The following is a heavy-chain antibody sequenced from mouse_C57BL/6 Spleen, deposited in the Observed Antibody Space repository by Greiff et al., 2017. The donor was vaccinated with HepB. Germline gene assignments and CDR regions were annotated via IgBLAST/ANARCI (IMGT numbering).Heavy chain of an antibody. D-gene: IGHD2-1*01. J-gene: IGHJ4*01. CDR2: ICDGGSYT. Sequence: DVKLVESGGGLVKPGGSLKLSCAASGFTFSSYAMSWVRQTPGKRLEWVATICDGGSYTYYPDNVKGRFTISRDNAKNNLYLQMSHLKSEDTAIYYCARFYYGNYYAMDDWGQGTSVTVSS. CDR3: ARFYYGNYYAMDD. CDR1: GFTFSSYA. V-gene: IGHV5-4*03.